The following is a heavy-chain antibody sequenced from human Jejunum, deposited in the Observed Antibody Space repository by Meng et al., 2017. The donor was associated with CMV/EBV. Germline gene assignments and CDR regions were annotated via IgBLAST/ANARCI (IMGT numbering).Heavy chain of an antibody. D-gene: IGHD1-14*01. CDR1: GFRFSNYV. V-gene: IGHV3-23*01. CDR2: ISGSGGDI. J-gene: IGHJ4*02. Sequence: RLACAASGFRFSNYVSSWVRQAPGKGPEWVSTISGSGGDIFYADSVKGRFTISRDNSKNTLFLQMHSLRAEDTAVYYCAKGTGVDYWGQGTLVTVSS. CDR3: AKGTGVDY.